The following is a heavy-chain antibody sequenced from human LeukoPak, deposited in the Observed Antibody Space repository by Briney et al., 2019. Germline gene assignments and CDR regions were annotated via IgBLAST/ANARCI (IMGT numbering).Heavy chain of an antibody. J-gene: IGHJ4*02. CDR1: GFTFDDYA. CDR3: AQGGQLRE. Sequence: PGGSLRLSCAASGFTFDDYAMHWVRQAPGKGLEWVSLISWDGGSIYYADSVKGRFTISRDNSKNSLYLQMNSLRGGDTAVYYCAQGGQLREGGQGTLVTVSS. D-gene: IGHD3-10*01. CDR2: ISWDGGSI. V-gene: IGHV3-43D*03.